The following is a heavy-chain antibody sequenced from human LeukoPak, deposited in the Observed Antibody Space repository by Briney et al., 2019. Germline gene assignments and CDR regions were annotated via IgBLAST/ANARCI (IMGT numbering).Heavy chain of an antibody. CDR1: GGSISSGSYY. V-gene: IGHV4-39*07. CDR2: VYYGGKK. D-gene: IGHD3-10*01. Sequence: SETLSLTCTVSGGSISSGSYYWSWIRQPPGKGLEWIGGVYYGGKKYDNPSLKSRFSIELDMSKNQFSLNVSSVTAADTAVYYCARVSLSSAIDFWGQGAMVTVSS. J-gene: IGHJ3*01. CDR3: ARVSLSSAIDF.